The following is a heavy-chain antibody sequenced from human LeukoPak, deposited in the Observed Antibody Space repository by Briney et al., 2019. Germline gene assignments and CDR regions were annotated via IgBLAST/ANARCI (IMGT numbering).Heavy chain of an antibody. CDR2: IGGSGGST. CDR3: AKDNYYGSGSPHAFAI. D-gene: IGHD3-10*01. J-gene: IGHJ3*02. Sequence: GGSLRLSCAASGFTFSNYAMSWVRQAPGKGLEWLSDIGGSGGSTYYADSVKGRFTISRDNSKNTLYLEMNSLRADDTAFYYCAKDNYYGSGSPHAFAIWGQGTMVTVSS. V-gene: IGHV3-23*01. CDR1: GFTFSNYA.